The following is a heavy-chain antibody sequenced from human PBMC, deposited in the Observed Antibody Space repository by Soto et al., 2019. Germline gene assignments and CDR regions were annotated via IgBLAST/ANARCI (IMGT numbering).Heavy chain of an antibody. CDR1: GFTVSGNY. CDR2: IYAAGST. D-gene: IGHD1-1*01. J-gene: IGHJ3*02. Sequence: EVQLVESGGGLVQPGGSLRLSCAASGFTVSGNYMSWVRQAPGQGLEWVSVIYAAGSTYYIDSVNGRFTISRDNSKNTLYLQMNSLRAEDTAVYYCASDIFKTGATGVFDIWGQGTRVTVCS. V-gene: IGHV3-66*01. CDR3: ASDIFKTGATGVFDI.